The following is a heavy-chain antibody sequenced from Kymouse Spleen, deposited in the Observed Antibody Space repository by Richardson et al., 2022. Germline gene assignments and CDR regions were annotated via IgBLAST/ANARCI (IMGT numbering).Heavy chain of an antibody. CDR3: TRDKVAARPAWFDP. CDR1: GFTFGDYA. J-gene: IGHJ5*02. D-gene: IGHD6-6*01. CDR2: IRSKAYGGTT. V-gene: IGHV3-49*05. Sequence: EVQLVESGGGLVKPGRSLRLSCTASGFTFGDYAMSWFRQAPGKGLEWVGFIRSKAYGGTTEYAASVKGRFTISRDDSKSIAYLQMNSLKTEDTAVYYCTRDKVAARPAWFDPWGQGTLVTVSS.